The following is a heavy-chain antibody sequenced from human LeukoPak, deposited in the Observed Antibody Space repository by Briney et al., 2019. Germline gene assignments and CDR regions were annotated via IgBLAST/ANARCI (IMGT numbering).Heavy chain of an antibody. Sequence: AGGSLRLSCAASGFTFSSYEMNWVRQAPGKGLEWVSYISSSGSTIYYADSVKGRFTISRDNAKNSLYLQMNSLRAEDTAVYYCAREAEDTAMGEDAFDIWGQGTMVTVSS. CDR3: AREAEDTAMGEDAFDI. CDR1: GFTFSSYE. D-gene: IGHD5-18*01. CDR2: ISSSGSTI. V-gene: IGHV3-48*03. J-gene: IGHJ3*02.